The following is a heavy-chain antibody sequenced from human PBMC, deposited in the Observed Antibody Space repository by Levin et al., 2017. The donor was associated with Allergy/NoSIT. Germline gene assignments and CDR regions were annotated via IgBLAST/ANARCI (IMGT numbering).Heavy chain of an antibody. CDR2: IYSDGVT. Sequence: PGGSLRLSCAASEFTVSGSYMSWVRQAPGKGLEWVSVIYSDGVTYYPDSVKGRFTISRDNSKNTLFLQMNSLRAEDTAVYYCATMHSGWYGGIFDCWGQGTLVTVSS. V-gene: IGHV3-66*01. J-gene: IGHJ4*02. D-gene: IGHD6-19*01. CDR3: ATMHSGWYGGIFDC. CDR1: EFTVSGSY.